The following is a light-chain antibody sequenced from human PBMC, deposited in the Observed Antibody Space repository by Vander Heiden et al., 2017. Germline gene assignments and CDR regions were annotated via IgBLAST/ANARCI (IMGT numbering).Light chain of an antibody. CDR2: DAS. CDR3: QQRRDWPLT. V-gene: IGKV3-11*01. Sequence: EFVLTQSPATLSLSPGDRATLSCRASQSVSSYLAWYQQKPGQAPRLLIYDASNRAAGIPARFSGSGSGTDFTLTISSLEPEDFAVYYCQQRRDWPLTFGGGTKVEIK. J-gene: IGKJ4*01. CDR1: QSVSSY.